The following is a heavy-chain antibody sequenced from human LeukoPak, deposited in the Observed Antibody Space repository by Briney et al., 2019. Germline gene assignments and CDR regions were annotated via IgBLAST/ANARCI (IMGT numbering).Heavy chain of an antibody. V-gene: IGHV3-23*01. D-gene: IGHD3-9*01. Sequence: GGSLRLSCAASGFTFSSYAMSWVRQAPGKGLEWVSAISGSGGSTYYADSVKGRFTISRDNSKNTLYLQMNSLRAEDMAVYYCAKIGGGGYDILTGYYKGIDYWGQGTLVTVSS. CDR2: ISGSGGST. CDR1: GFTFSSYA. CDR3: AKIGGGGYDILTGYYKGIDY. J-gene: IGHJ4*02.